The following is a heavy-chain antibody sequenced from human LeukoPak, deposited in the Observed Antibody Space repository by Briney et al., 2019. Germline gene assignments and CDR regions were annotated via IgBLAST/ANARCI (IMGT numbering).Heavy chain of an antibody. CDR3: AREDIAAALPYYYYYMDV. Sequence: SETLSLTCAVYGGSFSGYYWSWIRQPPGKGLEWIGEINHSGSTNYDPSLKSRVTISVDTSKNQFSLKLSSVTAADTAVYYCAREDIAAALPYYYYYMDVWGKGTTVTVSS. CDR2: INHSGST. D-gene: IGHD6-13*01. V-gene: IGHV4-34*01. CDR1: GGSFSGYY. J-gene: IGHJ6*03.